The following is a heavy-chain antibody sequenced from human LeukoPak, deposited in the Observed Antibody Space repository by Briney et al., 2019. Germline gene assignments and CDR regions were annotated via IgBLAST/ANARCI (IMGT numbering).Heavy chain of an antibody. Sequence: SETLSLTCTVSGGSISSYYWSWIRQPPGKGLEWIGYIYYSGSTNYNPPLKSRVTISVDTSKNQFSLKLSSVTAADTAVYYCARVTVTTAFDIWGQGTMVTVSS. J-gene: IGHJ3*02. CDR1: GGSISSYY. CDR3: ARVTVTTAFDI. V-gene: IGHV4-59*01. CDR2: IYYSGST. D-gene: IGHD4-17*01.